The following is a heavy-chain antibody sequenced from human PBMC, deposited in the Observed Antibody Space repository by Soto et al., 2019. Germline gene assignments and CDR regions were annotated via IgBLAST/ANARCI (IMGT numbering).Heavy chain of an antibody. V-gene: IGHV3-23*01. CDR1: GFTFNSYA. CDR3: AKGGGGIYSYGREWAFDY. Sequence: EVQLLESGGGLVQRGGSLRLSCAASGFTFNSYAMSWVRQAPGKGLEWVSGISGSGGSTYYADSVKGRFTISRDSSKNTLYLQMNSLRAEDTAVYYCAKGGGGIYSYGREWAFDYWGQGTLVTVSS. D-gene: IGHD5-18*01. CDR2: ISGSGGST. J-gene: IGHJ4*02.